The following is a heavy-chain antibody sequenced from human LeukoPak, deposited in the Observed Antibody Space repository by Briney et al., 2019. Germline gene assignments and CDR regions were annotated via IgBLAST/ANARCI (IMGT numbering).Heavy chain of an antibody. CDR3: ARDSSGPQAFDI. V-gene: IGHV3-74*01. CDR2: IKTDGSDT. CDR1: GFTFSTTYW. Sequence: PGGSLRLSCAASGFTFSTTYWMHWVRQAPGKGLVWVSHIKTDGSDTIYADSVKGRFTISIDNAENTLHLQMNSLRAEDTAVYYCARDSSGPQAFDIWGQGTMVTVS. J-gene: IGHJ3*02. D-gene: IGHD6-19*01.